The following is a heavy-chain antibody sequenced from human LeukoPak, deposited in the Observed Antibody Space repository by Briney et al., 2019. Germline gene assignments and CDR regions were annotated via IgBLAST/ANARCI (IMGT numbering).Heavy chain of an antibody. V-gene: IGHV3-30*02. D-gene: IGHD3-3*01. Sequence: PGGSLRLSCAASGFIFSNYAMHWVRQAPGKGLEWVTFIRYDGSNKYYAESVKGRFTISRDNSKSTLYLQMNSLRAEDTAVYYCAKDGSPLRFLEWLGYWGQGTLVTVSS. CDR1: GFIFSNYA. J-gene: IGHJ4*02. CDR3: AKDGSPLRFLEWLGY. CDR2: IRYDGSNK.